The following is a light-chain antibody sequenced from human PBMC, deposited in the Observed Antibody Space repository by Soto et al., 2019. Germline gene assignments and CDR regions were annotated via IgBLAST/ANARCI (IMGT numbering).Light chain of an antibody. CDR2: EVS. J-gene: IGLJ2*01. Sequence: QSALTQPASVSGSPGQWITISCTGASSDIGSYNLVSWYQQHPGKAPKLMIYEVSKRPSGVSNRFSGSKSGNTASLTISGLQAEDEADYYCCSYAGSSIVIFGGGTQLTVL. V-gene: IGLV2-23*02. CDR3: CSYAGSSIVI. CDR1: SSDIGSYNL.